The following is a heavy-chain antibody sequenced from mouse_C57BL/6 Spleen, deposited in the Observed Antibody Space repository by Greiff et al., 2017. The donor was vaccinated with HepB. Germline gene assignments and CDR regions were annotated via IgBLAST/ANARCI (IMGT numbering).Heavy chain of an antibody. CDR3: ARGGDDYSWFAG. CDR1: GFTFSSYA. D-gene: IGHD2-4*01. V-gene: IGHV5-4*01. J-gene: IGHJ3*01. CDR2: ISDGGSYT. Sequence: DVQLVESGGGLVKPGGSLKLSCAASGFTFSSYAMSWVRQTPEKRLEWVATISDGGSYTYYPDNVKGRITISRDNAKNNLYLQMSHLKSEDPAMYYCARGGDDYSWFAGWGQGALVTVSA.